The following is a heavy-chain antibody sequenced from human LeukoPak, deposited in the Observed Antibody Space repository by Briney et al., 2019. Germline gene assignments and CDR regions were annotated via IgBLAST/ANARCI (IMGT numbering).Heavy chain of an antibody. V-gene: IGHV1-69*02. CDR3: ARGSDSSGWYHY. D-gene: IGHD6-19*01. CDR1: GGTFNSYT. CDR2: IIPLLGIA. J-gene: IGHJ4*02. Sequence: VASVKVSCKASGGTFNSYTISWVRQAPGQGGEWMRRIIPLLGIANYAQNFQGRVTITAYKSTSTAYMELSSLRSEDTAVYYCARGSDSSGWYHYWGQGTLVTVSS.